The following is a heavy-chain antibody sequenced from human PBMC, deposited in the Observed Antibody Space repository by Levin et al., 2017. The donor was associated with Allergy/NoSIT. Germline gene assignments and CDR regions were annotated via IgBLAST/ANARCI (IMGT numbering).Heavy chain of an antibody. J-gene: IGHJ6*03. V-gene: IGHV3-15*01. CDR3: TTDRAPLRMVRGANYYYYYMDV. CDR2: IKSKTDGGTT. CDR1: GFTFSNAW. Sequence: GESLKISCAASGFTFSNAWMSWVRQAPGKGLEWVGRIKSKTDGGTTDYAAPVKGRFTISRDDSKNTLYLQMNSLKTEDTAVYYCTTDRAPLRMVRGANYYYYYMDVWGKGTTVTVSS. D-gene: IGHD3-10*01.